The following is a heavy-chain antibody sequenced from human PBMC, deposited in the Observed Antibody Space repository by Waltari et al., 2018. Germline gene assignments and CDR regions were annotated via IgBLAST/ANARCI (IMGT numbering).Heavy chain of an antibody. Sequence: QVQLVQSGAEVKKPGASVKVSCKASGYTFTSYAMHWVRQAPGQRLEWMGWINAGNGNTKYSQKFQGRVTITRDTSASTAYMELSSLRSEDTAVYYCARGLYPDYYGMDVWGQGTTVTVSS. CDR1: GYTFTSYA. CDR3: ARGLYPDYYGMDV. D-gene: IGHD3-16*01. CDR2: INAGNGNT. V-gene: IGHV1-3*01. J-gene: IGHJ6*02.